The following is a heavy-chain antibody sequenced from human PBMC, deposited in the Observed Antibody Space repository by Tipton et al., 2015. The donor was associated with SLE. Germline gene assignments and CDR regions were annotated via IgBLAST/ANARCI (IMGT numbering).Heavy chain of an antibody. CDR1: GFTFSNYA. Sequence: SLRLSCAASGFTFSNYALNWVRQAPGKGLEWVSGISASGGSTYYADSVKGRFTISRDDSKNTLYLQMNSLRAEDTAVFYCATDYCTSSSCYKGGYYYYPYGMGVWGQGTTVTVSS. J-gene: IGHJ6*02. CDR2: ISASGGST. CDR3: ATDYCTSSSCYKGGYYYYPYGMGV. V-gene: IGHV3-23*01. D-gene: IGHD2-2*02.